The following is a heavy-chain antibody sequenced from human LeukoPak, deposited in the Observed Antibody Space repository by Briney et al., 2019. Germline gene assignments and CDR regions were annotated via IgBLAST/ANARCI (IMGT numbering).Heavy chain of an antibody. D-gene: IGHD1-26*01. CDR1: GFTFHSYA. V-gene: IGHV3-64*02. J-gene: IGHJ4*02. Sequence: PGGSLRLSCAASGFTFHSYAMHWVRQAPGKGLEYVSVINTDGRITYYADSVKGRFTISRDNSKNTVYLQMGSLRGEDMAVYYCTRDGGSFCDFDYWGQGALVTVSS. CDR2: INTDGRIT. CDR3: TRDGGSFCDFDY.